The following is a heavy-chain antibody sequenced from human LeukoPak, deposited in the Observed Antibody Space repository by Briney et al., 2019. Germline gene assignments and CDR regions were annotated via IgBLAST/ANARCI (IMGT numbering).Heavy chain of an antibody. D-gene: IGHD5-24*01. CDR2: IYYSGST. CDR1: GGSISSYY. CDR3: ARGIWEMATIPYWYFDL. Sequence: SETLSLTCTVSGGSISSYYWSWIRQPPGKGLEWIGYIYYSGSTNYNPSLKSRVTISVDTSKNQFSLKLSSVTAADSAVYYCARGIWEMATIPYWYFDLWGRGTLVTVSS. J-gene: IGHJ2*01. V-gene: IGHV4-59*12.